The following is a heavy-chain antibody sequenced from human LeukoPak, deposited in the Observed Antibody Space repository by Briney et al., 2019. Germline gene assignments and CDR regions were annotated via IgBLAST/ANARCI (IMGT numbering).Heavy chain of an antibody. J-gene: IGHJ4*02. V-gene: IGHV3-30*04. D-gene: IGHD6-19*01. CDR1: GFTFSSYA. CDR2: ISYDGSNK. CDR3: ARYSSGFDY. Sequence: GRSLRLSCAASGFTFSSYAMHWVRQAPGKGLEWVAVISYDGSNKYYADSVKGRFTISRDNSKNTLYLQMNSLRAEDTAVYYCARYSSGFDYWGQGTLVTVSS.